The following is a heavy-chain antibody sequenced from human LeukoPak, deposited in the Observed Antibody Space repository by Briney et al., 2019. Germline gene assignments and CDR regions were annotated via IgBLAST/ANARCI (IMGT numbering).Heavy chain of an antibody. CDR3: AKDRYGDFLGFDY. CDR2: IRYDGNNK. Sequence: GSLRLSCAASGFTFSSYGVHWVRQAPGKGLEWVAFIRYDGNNKHYTDSVKGRFTISRDNSKNTLYLQMNSLRAEDTAVYYCAKDRYGDFLGFDYWGQGTLVTVSS. D-gene: IGHD4-17*01. CDR1: GFTFSSYG. J-gene: IGHJ4*02. V-gene: IGHV3-30*02.